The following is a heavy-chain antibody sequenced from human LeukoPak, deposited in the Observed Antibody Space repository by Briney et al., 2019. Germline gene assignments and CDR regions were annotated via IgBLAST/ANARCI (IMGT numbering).Heavy chain of an antibody. Sequence: GGSLRLSCAASGFTFSNAWMSWVRQAPGKGLEWVGRINSKIDDRTTDYAAPVKGRFTISSDDSKNTLYLQTHTLKAEDTAVYYCSTVAWTQLWLIDYWGQGTLVSVSS. CDR2: INSKIDDRTT. D-gene: IGHD5-18*01. J-gene: IGHJ4*02. CDR1: GFTFSNAW. CDR3: STVAWTQLWLIDY. V-gene: IGHV3-15*01.